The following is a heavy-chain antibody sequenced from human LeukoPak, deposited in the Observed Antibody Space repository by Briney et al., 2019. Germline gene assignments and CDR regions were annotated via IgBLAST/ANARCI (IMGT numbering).Heavy chain of an antibody. CDR2: IYSGGST. CDR1: GFTVSSNY. J-gene: IGHJ6*04. CDR3: ARAGGIAAAGFVDV. D-gene: IGHD6-25*01. Sequence: PGGSLRLSCAASGFTVSSNYMSWVRQAPRKGLEWVSVIYSGGSTYYADFVKGRITISRDNSKNTLYLQMNSLRAEDTAVYYCARAGGIAAAGFVDVWGKGTTVTVSS. V-gene: IGHV3-53*01.